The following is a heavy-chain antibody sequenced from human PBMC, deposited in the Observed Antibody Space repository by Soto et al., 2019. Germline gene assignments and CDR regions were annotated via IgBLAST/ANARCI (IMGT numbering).Heavy chain of an antibody. D-gene: IGHD2-2*01. Sequence: SETLSLTCTVSGGSISSYYWSWIRQPPGKGLEWIGYIYYSGSTNYNPSLKSRVTISVDTSKNQFSLKLSSVTAADTAVYYCARVGYCSSTSCYWGGWFDPWGQGTLVTVPS. CDR3: ARVGYCSSTSCYWGGWFDP. CDR1: GGSISSYY. J-gene: IGHJ5*02. CDR2: IYYSGST. V-gene: IGHV4-59*01.